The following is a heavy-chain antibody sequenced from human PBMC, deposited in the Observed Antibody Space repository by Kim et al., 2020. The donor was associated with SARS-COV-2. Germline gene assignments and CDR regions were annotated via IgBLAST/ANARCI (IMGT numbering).Heavy chain of an antibody. Sequence: SETLSLTCAVSGGSISSSNWWSWVRQPPGKGLEWIGEIYHSGSTNYNPSLKSRVTISVDKSKNQFSLKLSSVTAADTAVYYCARDCRSGIDHGAFYDYYYGMDVWGQGTTVTVSS. CDR2: IYHSGST. CDR1: GGSISSSNW. J-gene: IGHJ6*02. V-gene: IGHV4-4*02. D-gene: IGHD3-10*01. CDR3: ARDCRSGIDHGAFYDYYYGMDV.